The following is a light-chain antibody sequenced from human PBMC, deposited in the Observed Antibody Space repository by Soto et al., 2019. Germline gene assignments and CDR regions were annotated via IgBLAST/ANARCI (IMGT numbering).Light chain of an antibody. CDR3: QQYDNWPHT. V-gene: IGKV3-15*01. Sequence: EIVMTQSPATLSVCPGERATLSCRASQSVSSNLAWYHQKPGQAPRLLIYGVSTRATGIPARFSGSGSGTEFTLTVSSLQSEDFAVYYCQQYDNWPHTFGGGTKVDIK. CDR1: QSVSSN. J-gene: IGKJ4*01. CDR2: GVS.